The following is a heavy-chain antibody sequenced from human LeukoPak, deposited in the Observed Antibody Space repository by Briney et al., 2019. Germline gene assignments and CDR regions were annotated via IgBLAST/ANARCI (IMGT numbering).Heavy chain of an antibody. CDR1: GGTFSSYA. V-gene: IGHV1-69*06. D-gene: IGHD6-13*01. Sequence: SVTVSCKASGGTFSSYAISWVRQAPGQGLEWMGGIIPMFNTTKYAQTFQDRVTITADKSTSTAYMELSSLRSEDTAVYYCVEGGIAPLNWFDPWGQGTLVTVSS. J-gene: IGHJ5*02. CDR2: IIPMFNTT. CDR3: VEGGIAPLNWFDP.